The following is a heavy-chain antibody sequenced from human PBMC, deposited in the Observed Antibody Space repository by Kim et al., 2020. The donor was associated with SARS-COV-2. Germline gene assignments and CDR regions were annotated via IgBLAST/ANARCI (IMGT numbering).Heavy chain of an antibody. CDR2: IYYSGST. CDR3: ARGRGDYYDSSGYYGVRAWKTFDY. J-gene: IGHJ4*02. Sequence: SETLSLTCTVSGGSISSYYWSWIRQPPGKGLEWIGYIYYSGSTNYNPSLKSRVTISVDTSKNQFSLKLSSVTSADTAVYYCARGRGDYYDSSGYYGVRAWKTFDYWGQGTLVTVSS. V-gene: IGHV4-59*01. D-gene: IGHD3-22*01. CDR1: GGSISSYY.